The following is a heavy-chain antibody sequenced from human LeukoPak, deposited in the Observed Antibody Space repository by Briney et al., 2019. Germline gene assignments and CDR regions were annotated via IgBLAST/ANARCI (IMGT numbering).Heavy chain of an antibody. D-gene: IGHD6-19*01. CDR3: AKDRGAVAVWAMDY. J-gene: IGHJ4*02. CDR1: GFTFDDYT. V-gene: IGHV3-43*01. CDR2: ISWDGDST. Sequence: PGGSLRLSCAASGFTFDDYTMHWVRLVPRKGLQWVSLISWDGDSTYYADSVKGRFTISRDNSKNSLYLQMNSLRTEGTAVYYCAKDRGAVAVWAMDYWGQGTLVTVSS.